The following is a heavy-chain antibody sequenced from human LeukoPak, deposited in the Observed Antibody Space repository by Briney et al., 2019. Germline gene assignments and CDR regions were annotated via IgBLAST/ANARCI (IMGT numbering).Heavy chain of an antibody. J-gene: IGHJ4*02. D-gene: IGHD3-10*01. V-gene: IGHV4-59*01. CDR1: GGSISSYY. CDR2: IYYSGST. CDR3: ARDQTGSEGIIDY. Sequence: SATLSLTCTVSGGSISSYYWSWIRQPPGKGLEWIGYIYYSGSTNYNPPLKSRVTISVDTSKNQFSLKLSSVTAADTAVYYCARDQTGSEGIIDYWGQGTLVTVSS.